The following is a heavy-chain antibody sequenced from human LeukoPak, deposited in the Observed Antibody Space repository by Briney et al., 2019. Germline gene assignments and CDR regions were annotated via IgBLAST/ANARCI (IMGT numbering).Heavy chain of an antibody. J-gene: IGHJ6*03. V-gene: IGHV1-18*01. CDR1: GYTFTSYV. Sequence: ASVKVSCKASGYTFTSYVISWVRQAPGQGLEWMGWISAYNGNTNYAQKLQGRVTMTTDTSTSTAYMELRSLRSDDTAVYYCARSRDYYPYYYYYYMDVWGKGTTVTVSS. CDR3: ARSRDYYPYYYYYYMDV. CDR2: ISAYNGNT. D-gene: IGHD3-10*01.